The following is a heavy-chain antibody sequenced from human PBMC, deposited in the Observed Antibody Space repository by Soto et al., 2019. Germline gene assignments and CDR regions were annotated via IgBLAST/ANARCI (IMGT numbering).Heavy chain of an antibody. D-gene: IGHD2-2*01. Sequence: EVQLVESGGGLVEPGGSLRLSCAASGFTFSRYYTNWVRQAPGKGLEWVSSISTTSSYTHYADSLKGRFTISRDNAKKLLYLQMNSLRAEDTAVYYWARDDGLSSTHVKAFDLWGQGTKVNVSS. J-gene: IGHJ3*01. CDR3: ARDDGLSSTHVKAFDL. CDR1: GFTFSRYY. V-gene: IGHV3-21*02. CDR2: ISTTSSYT.